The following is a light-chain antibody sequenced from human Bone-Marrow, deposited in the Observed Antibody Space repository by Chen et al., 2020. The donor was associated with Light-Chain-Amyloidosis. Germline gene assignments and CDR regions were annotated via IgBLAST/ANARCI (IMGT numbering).Light chain of an antibody. CDR3: ASYAGTALYV. Sequence: QSDLTQPPSVSGSPGQSVTISCTGSSSDVGCYNYFSWYQHHPGKAPRLMIYEVTKRPSGVPDRCSASKSGNPASLTVSGLQAEDAADYYCASYAGTALYVFGSGTKVTVL. CDR2: EVT. J-gene: IGLJ1*01. V-gene: IGLV2-8*01. CDR1: SSDVGCYNY.